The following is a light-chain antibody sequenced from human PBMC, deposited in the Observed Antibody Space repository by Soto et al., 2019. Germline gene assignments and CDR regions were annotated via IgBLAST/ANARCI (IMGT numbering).Light chain of an antibody. V-gene: IGLV2-8*01. CDR3: SSYGGYNNVV. CDR2: EVN. J-gene: IGLJ1*01. Sequence: SVLTQPPSATGSLGQSVTISCTGTSSDVGGYNYVSWFQQHPGKAPKLIIHEVNQRPSGVPDRFSGSKSGNTASLTVFGLQAEDEGTYYCSSYGGYNNVVFGTGTKVTVL. CDR1: SSDVGGYNY.